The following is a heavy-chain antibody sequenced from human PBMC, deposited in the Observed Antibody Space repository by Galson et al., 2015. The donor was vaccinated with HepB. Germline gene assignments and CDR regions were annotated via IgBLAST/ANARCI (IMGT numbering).Heavy chain of an antibody. CDR1: GYIFTKYG. CDR2: ISAYNGNT. D-gene: IGHD3-10*01. V-gene: IGHV1-18*04. J-gene: IGHJ3*01. CDR3: ARRHYYGSGSDARGDDAFDF. Sequence: SVKVSCKASGYIFTKYGISWLRQAPGQGLEWMGRISAYNGNTKYVEKFQDRVTMTTDTSTSTSYMELRSLRSDDTAVYYCARRHYYGSGSDARGDDAFDFWGQGTMVTVSS.